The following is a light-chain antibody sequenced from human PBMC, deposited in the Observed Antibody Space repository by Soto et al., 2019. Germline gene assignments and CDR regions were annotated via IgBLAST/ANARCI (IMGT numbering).Light chain of an antibody. CDR3: QQRSHWPPVT. V-gene: IGKV3-11*01. CDR1: QSVSTR. J-gene: IGKJ5*01. Sequence: EIVLTQSPATLSLSPGEGATLSCRASQSVSTRLAWYQQKPGQAPRLLIYDSSTRAPGIPARFSGSGSATDFTLTISSLEPDDFAIYHCQQRSHWPPVTFGQGTRLEI. CDR2: DSS.